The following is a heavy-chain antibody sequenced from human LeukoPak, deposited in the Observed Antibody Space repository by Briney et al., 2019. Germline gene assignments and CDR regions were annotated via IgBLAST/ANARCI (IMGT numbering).Heavy chain of an antibody. V-gene: IGHV4-4*02. CDR1: GGSISSSNW. D-gene: IGHD3-9*01. CDR2: IYHSGST. J-gene: IGHJ3*02. CDR3: ARESPDILTGYYAFDI. Sequence: SGTLSLNAAGSGGSISSSNWGSWVRQPPGKGLEWIGEIYHSGSTNYNPSLKSRVTISVDKSKNQFSLKLSSVTAADTAVYYCARESPDILTGYYAFDIWGQGTMVTVSS.